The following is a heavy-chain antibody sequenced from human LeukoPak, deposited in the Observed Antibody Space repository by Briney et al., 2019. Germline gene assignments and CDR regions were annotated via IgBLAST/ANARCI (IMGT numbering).Heavy chain of an antibody. CDR3: ARGVVPAAFDY. V-gene: IGHV3-21*01. CDR2: ISSSSDHI. Sequence: SGGSLRLSCAASGSTFSSYSMNWVRQAPGKGLEWVSSISSSSDHIAYADSVKGRFTISRDNAKNALYLQVNSLRAEDTAVYYCARGVVPAAFDYWGQGTLVIVSS. CDR1: GSTFSSYS. J-gene: IGHJ4*02. D-gene: IGHD2-2*01.